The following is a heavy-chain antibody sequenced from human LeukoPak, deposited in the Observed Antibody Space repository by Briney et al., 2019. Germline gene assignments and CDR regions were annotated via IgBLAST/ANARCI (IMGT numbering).Heavy chain of an antibody. CDR1: GYTFTGYY. CDR3: ASGGTIIHGSGSGFLDY. D-gene: IGHD3-10*01. CDR2: INPNSGGT. Sequence: GASVKVSCKASGYTFTGYYMHWVRQAPGQGLEWMGWINPNSGGTNYAQKFQGWVTMTRDTSISTAYMELSRLRSDDTAVYYCASGGTIIHGSGSGFLDYWGQGTLVTVSS. V-gene: IGHV1-2*04. J-gene: IGHJ4*02.